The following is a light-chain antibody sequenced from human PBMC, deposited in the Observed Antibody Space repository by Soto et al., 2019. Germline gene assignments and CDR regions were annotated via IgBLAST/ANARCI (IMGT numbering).Light chain of an antibody. CDR3: SSFTSNRIYV. CDR2: GVT. Sequence: QSVLTQPPSASGTPGQRVTISCSGSSSNIGRNYVYWYQQLPGTAPRLLIHGVTTRPSGISDRFSASKSGLTASLTISGLQPEDEADYYCSSFTSNRIYVFGPGTKVTVL. CDR1: SSNIGRNY. V-gene: IGLV1-47*01. J-gene: IGLJ1*01.